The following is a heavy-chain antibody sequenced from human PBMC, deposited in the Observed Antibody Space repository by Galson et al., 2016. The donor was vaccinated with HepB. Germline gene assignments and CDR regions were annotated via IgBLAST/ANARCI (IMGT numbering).Heavy chain of an antibody. Sequence: SLRLSCAASGFTFSSYAMHWVRQAPGKGLEWVAVISNDGSKKNYADSVKGRFPISRDNSKNTLYLQMNSLRAEDTAVYYCARVAKRANRLWFGELKGFDYWGQGTLVTVFS. D-gene: IGHD3-10*01. J-gene: IGHJ4*02. CDR1: GFTFSSYA. CDR3: ARVAKRANRLWFGELKGFDY. CDR2: ISNDGSKK. V-gene: IGHV3-30*04.